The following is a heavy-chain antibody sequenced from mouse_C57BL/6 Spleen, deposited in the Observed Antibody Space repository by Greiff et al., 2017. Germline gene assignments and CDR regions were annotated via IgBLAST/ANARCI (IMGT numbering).Heavy chain of an antibody. CDR1: GFSLTSYG. V-gene: IGHV2-2*01. Sequence: QVQLKQSGPGLVQPSQSLSITCTVSGFSLTSYGVHWVRQSPGKGLEWLGVIWSGGSTDYNAAFISRLSISKDNSKSQVFFRMNSLQADDAAIYCCASLGRDYAMDYWGQGTSVTVSS. J-gene: IGHJ4*01. CDR2: IWSGGST. CDR3: ASLGRDYAMDY. D-gene: IGHD4-1*01.